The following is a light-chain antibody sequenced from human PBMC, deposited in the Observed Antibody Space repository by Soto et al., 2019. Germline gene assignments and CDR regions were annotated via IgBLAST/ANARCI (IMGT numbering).Light chain of an antibody. Sequence: QPVLTQPPSASGTPGQRVTIYCSGSSSNIGINTVNWYQQVPGTAPKLLIYTDNQRPSGVPDRFSGSKSGTSASLAISGLQSEDEADYYCAAWDDSLNGLYVFGTGTKLTVL. CDR1: SSNIGINT. J-gene: IGLJ1*01. CDR3: AAWDDSLNGLYV. CDR2: TDN. V-gene: IGLV1-44*01.